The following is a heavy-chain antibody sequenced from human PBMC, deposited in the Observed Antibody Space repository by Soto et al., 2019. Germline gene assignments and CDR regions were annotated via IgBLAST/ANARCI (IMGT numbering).Heavy chain of an antibody. CDR3: ARVSGWYFLDY. Sequence: QVQLVQSGVEGRRPGASVKVSCKVSGYTLPSFPFNWVRKAPDQRLEWMGWINAGNGNTKYSQKFQGRVTITRDTSASTAYMELSSLRSEDTAVYYCARVSGWYFLDYWGQGTLVTVSS. CDR2: INAGNGNT. D-gene: IGHD6-13*01. CDR1: GYTLPSFP. V-gene: IGHV1-3*01. J-gene: IGHJ4*02.